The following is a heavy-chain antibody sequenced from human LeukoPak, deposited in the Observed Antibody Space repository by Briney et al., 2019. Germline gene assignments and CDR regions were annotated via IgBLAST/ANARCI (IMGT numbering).Heavy chain of an antibody. D-gene: IGHD3-10*01. CDR1: GFTFSSYG. V-gene: IGHV3-33*01. CDR2: IWYDGSNK. CDR3: ARGPYGSGSYYSDYYYGMDV. Sequence: PGRSLRLSCAASGFTFSSYGMHWVRQAPGKGLEWVAVIWYDGSNKYYADSVKGRFTISRDNSKNTLYLQMNSLRAEDTAVYYCARGPYGSGSYYSDYYYGMDVWGKGTTVTASS. J-gene: IGHJ6*04.